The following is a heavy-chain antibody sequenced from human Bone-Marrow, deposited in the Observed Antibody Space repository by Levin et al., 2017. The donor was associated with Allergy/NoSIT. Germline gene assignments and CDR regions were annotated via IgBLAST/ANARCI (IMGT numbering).Heavy chain of an antibody. CDR2: IYYDGSA. D-gene: IGHD2/OR15-2a*01. CDR1: GGSISDDSYY. Sequence: SQTLSLTCTVSGGSISDDSYYWAWVRQPPGKGLEWIGSIYYDGSAYYNPSLKTRLTISVDTPKNQFSLRVNSVTAADTAVYYCAGEPNSPYYYHYGLDVWGQGTTVTVSS. V-gene: IGHV4-39*07. CDR3: AGEPNSPYYYHYGLDV. J-gene: IGHJ6*02.